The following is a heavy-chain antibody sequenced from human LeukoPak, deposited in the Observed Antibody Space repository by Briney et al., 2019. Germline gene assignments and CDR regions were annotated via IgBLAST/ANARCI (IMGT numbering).Heavy chain of an antibody. D-gene: IGHD1-26*01. V-gene: IGHV1-2*02. CDR1: GYTFTGYY. CDR3: TRDPILGAPDYFDY. J-gene: IGHJ4*02. Sequence: ASVKVSCKASGYTFTGYYMHWVRQAPGQGLEWMGWINPNSGGTNYAQKFQGRVTMTRDTSISTAYMELSRLRSDDTAVYYCTRDPILGAPDYFDYWGQGTLVTVSS. CDR2: INPNSGGT.